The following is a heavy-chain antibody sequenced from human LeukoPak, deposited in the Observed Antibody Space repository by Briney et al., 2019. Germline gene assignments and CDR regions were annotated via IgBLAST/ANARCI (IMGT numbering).Heavy chain of an antibody. CDR3: ARGPYSSGWRLFDY. CDR1: GGSFSGYY. CDR2: INHSGST. J-gene: IGHJ4*02. D-gene: IGHD6-19*01. V-gene: IGHV4-34*01. Sequence: SETLSLTCAVYGGSFSGYYWSWIRQPPGKGLEWIGEINHSGSTNYNPSLKSRVTVSVDTSKNQFSLKLSSVTAADTAVCYCARGPYSSGWRLFDYWGQGTLVTVSS.